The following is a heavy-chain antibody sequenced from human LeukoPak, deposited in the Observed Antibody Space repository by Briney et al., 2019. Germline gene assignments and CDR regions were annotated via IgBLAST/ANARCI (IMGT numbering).Heavy chain of an antibody. CDR1: GFTFSSYA. D-gene: IGHD2-2*01. J-gene: IGHJ4*02. Sequence: GGSLRLSCAASGFTFSSYAMSWVRQAPGKGLEWLTLIPYDGSIAYYADSVKGRFTISRDNSKNTVYLQMNSLRLEDTAMYYCAREYLSLDSWGQGTPVTVSS. CDR3: AREYLSLDS. CDR2: IPYDGSIA. V-gene: IGHV3-30-3*01.